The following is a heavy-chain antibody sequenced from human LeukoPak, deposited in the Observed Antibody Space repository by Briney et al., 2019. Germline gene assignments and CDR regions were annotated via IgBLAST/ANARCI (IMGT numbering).Heavy chain of an antibody. CDR2: ISAYNSNT. J-gene: IGHJ6*02. CDR1: GYTFTSYG. V-gene: IGHV1-18*01. CDR3: ARVHRGWYPYYYGMDV. Sequence: GASVKVSCKASGYTFTSYGISWVRQAPGQGLEWMGWISAYNSNTNYAQKLQGRVTMTTDTSTSTAYMELRSLRSDDTAVYYCARVHRGWYPYYYGMDVWGQGTTVTVSS. D-gene: IGHD6-19*01.